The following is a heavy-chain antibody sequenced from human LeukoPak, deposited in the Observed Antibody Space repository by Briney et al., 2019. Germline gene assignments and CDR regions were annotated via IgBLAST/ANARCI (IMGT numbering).Heavy chain of an antibody. CDR2: IHRAGRT. D-gene: IGHD3-9*01. CDR3: GKTDIYFNPIDY. Sequence: SETLSLTCAVSGVSISSSGWWIWVRQPPGQGLEWIGEIHRAGRTRYNPSLKSRVTISMDYSKNQFSLKLTSVTAADTAIYYCGKTDIYFNPIDYWGPGSLVTVSS. CDR1: GVSISSSGW. J-gene: IGHJ4*02. V-gene: IGHV4-4*02.